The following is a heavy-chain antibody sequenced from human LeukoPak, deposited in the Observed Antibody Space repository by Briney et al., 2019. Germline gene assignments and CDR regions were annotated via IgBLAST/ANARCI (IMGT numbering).Heavy chain of an antibody. D-gene: IGHD6-6*01. CDR1: GGSISSYY. J-gene: IGHJ3*02. CDR3: ARERGKSIAARQGFEFGI. V-gene: IGHV4-59*01. CDR2: IYYSGST. Sequence: SETLSLTCTVSGGSISSYYWSWIRQPPGKGLEWIGYIYYSGSTNYNPSLKSRVTISVDTSKNQLSLKLSSVTAADTAVYYCARERGKSIAARQGFEFGIWGQGTMVTVSS.